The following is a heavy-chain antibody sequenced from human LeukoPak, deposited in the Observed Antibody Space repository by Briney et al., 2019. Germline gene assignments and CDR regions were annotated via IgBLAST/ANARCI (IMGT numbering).Heavy chain of an antibody. Sequence: TGGSLRLSCAASGFTFSNAWMSWVRQAPGKGLEWVGRIKSKTDGGTTDYAAPVKGRFTISRDDSKNTLYLQMNSLKTEDTAVYYCTTERSSGFDWLLYVYYYYYMDVWGKGTTVTISS. V-gene: IGHV3-15*01. CDR1: GFTFSNAW. CDR2: IKSKTDGGTT. D-gene: IGHD3-9*01. CDR3: TTERSSGFDWLLYVYYYYYMDV. J-gene: IGHJ6*03.